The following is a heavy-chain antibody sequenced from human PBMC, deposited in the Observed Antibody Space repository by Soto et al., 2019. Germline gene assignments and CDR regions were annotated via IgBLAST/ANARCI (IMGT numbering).Heavy chain of an antibody. D-gene: IGHD6-6*01. J-gene: IGHJ4*02. V-gene: IGHV3-53*01. CDR2: IYSGGST. CDR1: GFTVSSNY. Sequence: GGSLRLSCAASGFTVSSNYMSWVRQAPGKGLEWVSVIYSGGSTYYADSVKGRFTISRDNSKNTLYLQMNSLRAEDTAVYYCARGRNSSSSFDYWGQGTLVTVSS. CDR3: ARGRNSSSSFDY.